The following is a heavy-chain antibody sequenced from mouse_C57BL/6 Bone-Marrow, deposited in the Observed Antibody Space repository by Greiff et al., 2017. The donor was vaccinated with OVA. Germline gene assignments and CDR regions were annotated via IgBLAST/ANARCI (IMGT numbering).Heavy chain of an antibody. Sequence: EVKVEESGEGLVKPGGSLKLSCAASGFTFSSYAMSWVRQTPEKRLEWVAYISSGGDYIYYADTVKGRFTISRDKARNTLYLQMSSLKSEDTAMYYCTRGTTVKGPWFAYWGQGTLVTVSA. CDR2: ISSGGDYI. CDR3: TRGTTVKGPWFAY. J-gene: IGHJ3*01. D-gene: IGHD1-1*01. V-gene: IGHV5-9-1*02. CDR1: GFTFSSYA.